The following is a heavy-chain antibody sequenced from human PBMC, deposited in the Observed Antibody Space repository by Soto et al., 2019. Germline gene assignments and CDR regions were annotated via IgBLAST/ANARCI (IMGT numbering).Heavy chain of an antibody. Sequence: PGGSLRLSCAASGFTFSDYYMSWIRQAPGKGLEWVSYISSSGSTIYYADSVKGRFTISRDNAKNSLYLQMNSLRAEDTATYYCAHSRRRLLWFGELPNRFDYWGQGTLVTVSS. CDR3: AHSRRRLLWFGELPNRFDY. CDR1: GFTFSDYY. J-gene: IGHJ4*02. D-gene: IGHD3-10*01. CDR2: ISSSGSTI. V-gene: IGHV3-11*01.